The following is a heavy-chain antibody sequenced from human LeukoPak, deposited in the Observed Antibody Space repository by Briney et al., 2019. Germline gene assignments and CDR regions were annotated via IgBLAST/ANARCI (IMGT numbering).Heavy chain of an antibody. V-gene: IGHV4-34*01. CDR2: INHSGST. CDR1: GGSFSGYY. CDR3: ARAPGAAID. J-gene: IGHJ4*02. Sequence: PSETLSLTCAVYGGSFSGYYWSWNRQPPGKGLEWIGEINHSGSTNYNPSLKSRVSISVDTSKNQFSLKLNSVTAADTAVYYCARAPGAAIDWGQGTLVTVSS. D-gene: IGHD2-2*01.